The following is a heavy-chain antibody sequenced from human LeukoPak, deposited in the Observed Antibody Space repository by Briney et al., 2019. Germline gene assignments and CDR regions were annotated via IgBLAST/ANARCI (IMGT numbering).Heavy chain of an antibody. Sequence: GGSLRPSCAASGFTFSSFWLSWVRQASGKGLEWVGRIRSKANSFATAYAASVKGRFSISRDDSKNTAYLQMNSLKTEDTAVYYCTRQPYGDYGGAAFDIWGQGTMVTVSS. CDR3: TRQPYGDYGGAAFDI. V-gene: IGHV3-73*01. D-gene: IGHD4-17*01. CDR2: IRSKANSFAT. J-gene: IGHJ3*02. CDR1: GFTFSSFW.